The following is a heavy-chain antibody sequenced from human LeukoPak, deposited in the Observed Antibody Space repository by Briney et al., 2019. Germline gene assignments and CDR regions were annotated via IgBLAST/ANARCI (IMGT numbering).Heavy chain of an antibody. Sequence: PSETLSLTCTVSGDSINNKIPYWAWIRQPPGQGLEWIGSVYYSGTAYYKSSLKGRVIVVVDTSKNQFSLTLSFVTAADTAIYYCARHGSATGWYRSHFDYWGQGALVTVSS. CDR2: VYYSGTA. CDR3: ARHGSATGWYRSHFDY. J-gene: IGHJ4*02. CDR1: GDSINNKIPY. V-gene: IGHV4-39*01. D-gene: IGHD6-19*01.